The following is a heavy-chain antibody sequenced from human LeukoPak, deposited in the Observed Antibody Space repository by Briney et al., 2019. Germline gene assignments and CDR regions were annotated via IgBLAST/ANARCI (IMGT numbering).Heavy chain of an antibody. CDR1: GYTFTSYG. D-gene: IGHD3-22*01. Sequence: ASVKVSCKASGYTFTSYGISWVRQAPGQGLEWMGWISAYNGNTNYAQKLQGRVSMTTDTSTSTAYMELRSLRSDDTVVYYCARDFSGDSSGYYYGYYYYMDVWGKGTTVTVSS. J-gene: IGHJ6*03. V-gene: IGHV1-18*01. CDR3: ARDFSGDSSGYYYGYYYYMDV. CDR2: ISAYNGNT.